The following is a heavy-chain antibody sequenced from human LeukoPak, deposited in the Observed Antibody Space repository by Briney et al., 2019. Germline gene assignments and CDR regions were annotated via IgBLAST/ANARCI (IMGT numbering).Heavy chain of an antibody. CDR1: GYTFTGYY. V-gene: IGHV1-8*02. CDR2: MNPNSGNT. Sequence: ASVKVSCKASGYTFTGYYMHWVRQATGQGLEWMGWMNPNSGNTGYAQKFQGRVTMTRNTSISTAYMELSSLRSEDTAVYYCARSSYYYGSGSHTRFAYWGQGTLVTVSS. CDR3: ARSSYYYGSGSHTRFAY. J-gene: IGHJ4*02. D-gene: IGHD3-10*01.